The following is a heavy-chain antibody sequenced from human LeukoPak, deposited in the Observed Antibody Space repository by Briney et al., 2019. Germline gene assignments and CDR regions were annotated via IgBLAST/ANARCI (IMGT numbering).Heavy chain of an antibody. CDR3: AKADRGYSYGDFDY. J-gene: IGHJ4*02. V-gene: IGHV3-23*01. CDR1: GFTFSSYA. CDR2: ISGSGGST. Sequence: PGGSLRLSCAASGFTFSSYAMSWVRQAPGKGLEWVSAISGSGGSTYYADSVKGRFTISRDNSKNTLYLQMNSLRAEDTTVYYCAKADRGYSYGDFDYWGQGTLVTVSS. D-gene: IGHD5-18*01.